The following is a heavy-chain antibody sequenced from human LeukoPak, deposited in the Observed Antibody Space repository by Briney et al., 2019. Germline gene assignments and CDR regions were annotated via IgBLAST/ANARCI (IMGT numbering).Heavy chain of an antibody. CDR2: IRYDGSNK. D-gene: IGHD4-17*01. CDR1: GFTFSSYG. V-gene: IGHV3-30*02. Sequence: PGGSLRLSCAASGFTFSSYGMHWVRQAPGKGLEWVAFIRYDGSNKYYADSVKGRFTISRDNSKNTLYLQMNSLRAEDTAVYYCAKRGGETTVTTRRAFDIWGQGTTVTVSS. CDR3: AKRGGETTVTTRRAFDI. J-gene: IGHJ3*02.